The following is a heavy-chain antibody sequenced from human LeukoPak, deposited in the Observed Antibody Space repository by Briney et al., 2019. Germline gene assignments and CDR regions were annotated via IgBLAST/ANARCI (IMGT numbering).Heavy chain of an antibody. V-gene: IGHV3-15*01. D-gene: IGHD5-18*01. CDR3: TTAKIHQGY. CDR1: GFTFSRYG. J-gene: IGHJ4*02. CDR2: IKSKTDGGTT. Sequence: GRSLRLSCAASGFTFSRYGIHWVRQAPGKGLEWVGRIKSKTDGGTTEYAAPVKGRFTISRDDLKNTLYLQMNSLKTEDTAVYYCTTAKIHQGYWGQGTLVTVSS.